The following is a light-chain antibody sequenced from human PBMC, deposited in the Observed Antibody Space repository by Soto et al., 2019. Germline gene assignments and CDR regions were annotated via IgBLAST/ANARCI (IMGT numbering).Light chain of an antibody. V-gene: IGKV1-5*03. CDR3: QHYYSYPWT. CDR1: QSISNL. J-gene: IGKJ1*01. CDR2: KAS. Sequence: DIQMTQSPSTLSASVGDRVTITCRASQSISNLLAWYQQKPGKAPKLLIYKASSLESGVPSRFSGSGSGTEFTLTINSLPPDEFATYYCQHYYSYPWTFGQGTEVEIK.